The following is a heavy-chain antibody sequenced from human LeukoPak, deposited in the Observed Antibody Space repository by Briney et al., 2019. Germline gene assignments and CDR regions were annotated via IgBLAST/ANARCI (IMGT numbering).Heavy chain of an antibody. J-gene: IGHJ5*02. V-gene: IGHV4-34*01. CDR3: ARTSGWYQHWFDP. Sequence: SETLSLTCAVYGGSFSGYYWSWIRQPPGKGLEWIGEINRSGSTNYNPSLKSRVTISVDTSKNQFSLKLSSVTAADTAVYYCARTSGWYQHWFDPWGQGTLVTVSS. CDR2: INRSGST. D-gene: IGHD6-19*01. CDR1: GGSFSGYY.